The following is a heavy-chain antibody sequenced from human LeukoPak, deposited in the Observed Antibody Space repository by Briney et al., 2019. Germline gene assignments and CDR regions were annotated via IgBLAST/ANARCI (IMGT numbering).Heavy chain of an antibody. CDR2: ISYDGSNK. J-gene: IGHJ4*02. D-gene: IGHD3-9*01. Sequence: GRSLRLSCAASGFTFSSYAMHWVRQAPGKGLEWVAVISYDGSNKYYADSVKGRFTISRDNSKNTLYLQMNSLRAEDTAVYYCAREAWDILTGYSDYRGQGTLVTVSS. CDR1: GFTFSSYA. CDR3: AREAWDILTGYSDY. V-gene: IGHV3-30*04.